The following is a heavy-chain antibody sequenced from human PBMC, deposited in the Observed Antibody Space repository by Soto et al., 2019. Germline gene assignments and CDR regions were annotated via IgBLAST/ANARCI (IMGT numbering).Heavy chain of an antibody. V-gene: IGHV3-21*01. CDR3: ARDVYSSSSYFDY. CDR1: GSTFSSYS. CDR2: ISSSSSYI. Sequence: EAQLLESGGGLVKPGGSLRLSCAASGSTFSSYSMNWVRQAPGKGLEWVSSISSSSSYIYYADSGKGRLTISRDNAKNARSLQMNRLRAEDRAVYYCARDVYSSSSYFDYWGQGTLVTVSS. J-gene: IGHJ4*02. D-gene: IGHD6-6*01.